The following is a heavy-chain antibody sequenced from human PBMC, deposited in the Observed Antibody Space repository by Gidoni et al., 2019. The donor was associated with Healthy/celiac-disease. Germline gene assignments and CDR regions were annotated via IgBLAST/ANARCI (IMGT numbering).Heavy chain of an antibody. V-gene: IGHV3-30*18. Sequence: QVQLVESGGGVDQPGRSLRLSCAASGFTFSSYGMHWVRQAPGKGLEWVAVISYDGSNKYYADSVKGRFTISRDNSKNTLYLQMNSLRAEDTAVYYCAKDTDYSSGWFDYFDYWGQGTLVTVSS. D-gene: IGHD6-19*01. J-gene: IGHJ4*02. CDR2: ISYDGSNK. CDR1: GFTFSSYG. CDR3: AKDTDYSSGWFDYFDY.